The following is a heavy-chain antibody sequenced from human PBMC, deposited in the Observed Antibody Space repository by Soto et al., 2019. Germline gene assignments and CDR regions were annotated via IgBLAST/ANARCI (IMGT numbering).Heavy chain of an antibody. Sequence: SVKVSCKASVGTFSSYAISWVRQAPGQGLEWMGGIIPIFGTANYAQKFQGRVTITADESTSTAYMELSSLRSEDTAVYYCARSYNWNPWAFDIWDQGTMVTVS. CDR2: IIPIFGTA. CDR1: VGTFSSYA. CDR3: ARSYNWNPWAFDI. V-gene: IGHV1-69*13. D-gene: IGHD1-20*01. J-gene: IGHJ3*02.